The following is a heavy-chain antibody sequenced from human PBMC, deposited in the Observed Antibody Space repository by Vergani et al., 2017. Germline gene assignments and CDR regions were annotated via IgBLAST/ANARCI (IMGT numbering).Heavy chain of an antibody. CDR1: GFSIDNGYY. D-gene: IGHD1-26*01. Sequence: QVQLQESGPGLVKPSETLSLTCAVSGFSIDNGYYWDWIRQPPGKGLEWIGSIYPSGNTYYNPSLNSRLTMSVDTSKNQFSLKLNSMTAADTAVYYCARRPTWELGAFDIWGQGTLVTVSS. CDR3: ARRPTWELGAFDI. V-gene: IGHV4-38-2*01. J-gene: IGHJ3*02. CDR2: IYPSGNT.